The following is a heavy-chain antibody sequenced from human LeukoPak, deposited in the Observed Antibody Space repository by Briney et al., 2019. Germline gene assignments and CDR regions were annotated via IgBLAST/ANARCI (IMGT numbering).Heavy chain of an antibody. CDR2: IIPSCGTA. V-gene: IGHV1-69*05. D-gene: IGHD6-6*01. Sequence: GASVTVSCKASGGTFISYAINWVRQAPGQGLGWVGGIIPSCGTANYAQKFQGRVKITTDESTSTAYMELSSLRSEDTAVYYCARAPGLSYSSSWYYYYMDVWGKGTTVTVSS. CDR3: ARAPGLSYSSSWYYYYMDV. CDR1: GGTFISYA. J-gene: IGHJ6*03.